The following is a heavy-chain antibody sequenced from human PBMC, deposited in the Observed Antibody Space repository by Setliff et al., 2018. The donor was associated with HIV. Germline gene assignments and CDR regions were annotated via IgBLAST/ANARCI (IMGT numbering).Heavy chain of an antibody. J-gene: IGHJ4*02. D-gene: IGHD6-6*01. V-gene: IGHV1-18*01. Sequence: ASVKVSCKASGGTFSSYAISWVRQAPGQGLEWMGWISAYNGNTNYPQKLQGRVTMTADKSSNTAYMELSSLRSEDTAVYYCARWYGFHSSSSVLGFWGQGTLVTVSS. CDR1: GGTFSSYA. CDR3: ARWYGFHSSSSVLGF. CDR2: ISAYNGNT.